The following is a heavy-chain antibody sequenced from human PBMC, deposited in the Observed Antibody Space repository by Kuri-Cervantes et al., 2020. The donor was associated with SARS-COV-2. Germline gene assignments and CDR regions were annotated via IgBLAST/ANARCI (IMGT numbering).Heavy chain of an antibody. Sequence: SETLSLTCTVSGGSISSSSYYWGWIRQPPGKGLEWIGSIYYSGSTNYNPSLKSRVTISVDTSKNQFSLKLSSVTAADTAVYYCARQGCSSTSCYAFDYWGQGTLVTVSS. V-gene: IGHV4-39*01. D-gene: IGHD2-2*01. J-gene: IGHJ4*02. CDR1: GGSISSSSYY. CDR2: IYYSGST. CDR3: ARQGCSSTSCYAFDY.